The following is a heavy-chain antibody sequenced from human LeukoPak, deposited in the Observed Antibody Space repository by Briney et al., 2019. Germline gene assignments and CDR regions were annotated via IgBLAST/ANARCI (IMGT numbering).Heavy chain of an antibody. D-gene: IGHD3-10*01. CDR2: VNQGGTEK. CDR1: GFTFSSQW. J-gene: IGHJ4*02. CDR3: AKVAKYYYGSETYYFFEH. V-gene: IGHV3-7*01. Sequence: GGSLRLSCAASGFTFSSQWMSWVRQAPGKGLEGVANVNQGGTEKYYVDSVRGRFTISRDNAKNSLYLQMNSVRVEDTAVYYCAKVAKYYYGSETYYFFEHWGQGTPVTASS.